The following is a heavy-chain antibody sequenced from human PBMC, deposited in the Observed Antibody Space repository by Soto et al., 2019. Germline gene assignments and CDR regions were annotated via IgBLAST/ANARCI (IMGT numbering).Heavy chain of an antibody. CDR3: ARGKSEQLVQDYYYGMDV. J-gene: IGHJ6*02. CDR1: GGTFSSYA. V-gene: IGHV1-69*13. Sequence: ASVKVSCKASGGTFSSYAISWVRQAPGQGLEWMGGIIPIFGTANYAQKFQGRVTITADESTSTAYMELSSLRSEDTAVYYCARGKSEQLVQDYYYGMDVWGQGTTVTVSS. CDR2: IIPIFGTA. D-gene: IGHD6-6*01.